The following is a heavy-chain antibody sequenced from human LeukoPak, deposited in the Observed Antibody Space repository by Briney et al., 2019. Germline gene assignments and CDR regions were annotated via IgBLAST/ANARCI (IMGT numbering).Heavy chain of an antibody. Sequence: PSETLSLTCTVSGGSISRYYWSWIRQPPGKGLEWIGFIYYSGSTNYNPSLKSRVTISVDTSKNQFFLNLRSVTAADTAVYYCARVPRIEAGATGDWFDPWGQGTVVTVSS. CDR1: GGSISRYY. V-gene: IGHV4-59*01. J-gene: IGHJ5*02. CDR2: IYYSGST. D-gene: IGHD6-13*01. CDR3: ARVPRIEAGATGDWFDP.